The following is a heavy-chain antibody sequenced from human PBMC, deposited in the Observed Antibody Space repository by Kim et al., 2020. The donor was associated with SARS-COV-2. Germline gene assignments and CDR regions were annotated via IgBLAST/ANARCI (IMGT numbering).Heavy chain of an antibody. V-gene: IGHV4-61*01. J-gene: IGHJ5*02. CDR1: GGSVNSGSYY. Sequence: SETLSLTCTVSGGSVNSGSYYWIWIRQPPGEGLEWIGYIYYSGSTNYNPSLKSRVTMSLDTSKNQFSLKLSSVTAADTAVYYCAREDRNEDWLDPWGQGT. CDR2: IYYSGST. D-gene: IGHD2-8*01. CDR3: AREDRNEDWLDP.